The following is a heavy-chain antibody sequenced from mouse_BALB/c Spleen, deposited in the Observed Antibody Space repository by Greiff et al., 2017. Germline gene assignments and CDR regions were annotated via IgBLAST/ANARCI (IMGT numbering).Heavy chain of an antibody. CDR3: ARHYYGNYGGAYFDY. V-gene: IGHV5-12-2*01. CDR2: ISNGGGST. Sequence: EVHLVESGGGLVQPGGSLKLSCAASGFTFSSYTMSWVRQTPEKRLEWVAYISNGGGSTYYPDTVKGRFTISRDNAKNTLYLQMSSLKSEDTAMYYCARHYYGNYGGAYFDYWGQGTTLTVSS. D-gene: IGHD2-1*01. CDR1: GFTFSSYT. J-gene: IGHJ2*01.